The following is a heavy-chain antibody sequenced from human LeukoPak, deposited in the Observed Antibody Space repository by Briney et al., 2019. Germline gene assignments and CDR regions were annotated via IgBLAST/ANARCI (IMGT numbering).Heavy chain of an antibody. V-gene: IGHV3-30*04. CDR3: ARGRGRHIDVAPSFDY. CDR2: ISSDGSNK. D-gene: IGHD6-19*01. CDR1: GFTFSSYA. Sequence: PGGSLRLSCAASGFTFSSYAMHWVRQAPGKGLEWVAVISSDGSNKYYADSMKGRFTISRDNSKNTLYLQMDSLRDEDTAVYSCARGRGRHIDVAPSFDYWGQGTLVTVSS. J-gene: IGHJ4*02.